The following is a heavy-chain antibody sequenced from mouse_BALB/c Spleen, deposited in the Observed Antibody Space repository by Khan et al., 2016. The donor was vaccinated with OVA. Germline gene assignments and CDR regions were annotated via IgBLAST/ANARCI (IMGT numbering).Heavy chain of an antibody. V-gene: IGHV1-9*01. D-gene: IGHD2-2*01. CDR1: GYTFSSYW. Sequence: QVRLQQSGADLMKPGASVKISCKAIGYTFSSYWIEWVKQRPGHGLEWIGDILPGSLSINNNETFKGKATFTADTSSNTAYMQLSSHTSEDSAVYHCARGGYGGFAYWGQGTLVTVSA. CDR3: ARGGYGGFAY. CDR2: ILPGSLSI. J-gene: IGHJ3*01.